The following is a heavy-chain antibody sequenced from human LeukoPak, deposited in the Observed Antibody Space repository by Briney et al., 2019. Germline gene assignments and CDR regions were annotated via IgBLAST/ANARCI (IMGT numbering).Heavy chain of an antibody. V-gene: IGHV4-39*07. CDR2: ISYSGNT. J-gene: IGHJ4*02. CDR1: GGSISSSTYY. Sequence: PSETLSLTCTASGGSISSSTYYWGWIRQPPGKGLEWIATISYSGNTYYNSSVKSRVTISRDISKNQFSVSLNSVTAADTAIYYCVRVLPGSISDCWGQGTLVTVSS. D-gene: IGHD1-26*01. CDR3: VRVLPGSISDC.